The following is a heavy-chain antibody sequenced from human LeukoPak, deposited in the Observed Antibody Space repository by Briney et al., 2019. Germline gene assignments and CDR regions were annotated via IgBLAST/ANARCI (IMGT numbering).Heavy chain of an antibody. CDR1: GFTFSSYG. CDR3: AKAAPYYYDSIGGNYFDY. J-gene: IGHJ4*02. D-gene: IGHD3-22*01. CDR2: ISYDGSNK. Sequence: GGSLRLSCAASGFTFSSYGMHWVRQAPGKGLEWVAVISYDGSNKYYADSVKGRFTISRDNSKNTLYLQMNSLRAEDTAVYYCAKAAPYYYDSIGGNYFDYWGQGTLVAVSS. V-gene: IGHV3-30*18.